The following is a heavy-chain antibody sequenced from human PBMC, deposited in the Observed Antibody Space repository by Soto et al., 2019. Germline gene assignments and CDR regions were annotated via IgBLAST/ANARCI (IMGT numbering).Heavy chain of an antibody. D-gene: IGHD3-22*01. J-gene: IGHJ6*02. CDR3: ARVSDDSSGYYMPDYGMDV. CDR2: IYYSGST. Sequence: LSLTCTVSGGSISSGGYYWSWIRQHPGKGLEWIGYIYYSGSTYYNPSLKSRVTISVDTSKNQFSLKLSSVTAADTAVYYCARVSDDSSGYYMPDYGMDVWGQGTTVTVSS. V-gene: IGHV4-31*03. CDR1: GGSISSGGYY.